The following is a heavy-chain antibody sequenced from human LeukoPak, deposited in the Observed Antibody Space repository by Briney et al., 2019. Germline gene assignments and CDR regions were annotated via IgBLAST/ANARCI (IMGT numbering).Heavy chain of an antibody. CDR2: IYSGGST. V-gene: IGHV3-53*01. J-gene: IGHJ4*02. CDR1: GFTFSSNY. CDR3: ARDRGYSYGYYFDY. D-gene: IGHD5-18*01. Sequence: PGGSLRLSCAASGFTFSSNYMSWVRQAPGKGLEWVSVIYSGGSTYYADSVKGRFTISRDNSKNTLYLQMNSLRAEDTAVYYCARDRGYSYGYYFDYWGQGTLVTVSS.